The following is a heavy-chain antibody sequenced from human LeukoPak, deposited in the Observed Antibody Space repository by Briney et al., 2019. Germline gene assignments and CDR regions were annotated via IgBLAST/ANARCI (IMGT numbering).Heavy chain of an antibody. D-gene: IGHD2/OR15-2a*01. CDR3: TRELLSLHQGLDS. Sequence: GGSLRLSCAASGFTFSSYWMGWVRQAPGKGLEWVSCISSNVNKIYYAESVRGRFTVSRDNAGNSLSLQMDSLRAEDTAVYYCTRELLSLHQGLDSWGQGTLVTVSS. CDR1: GFTFSSYW. J-gene: IGHJ5*01. V-gene: IGHV3-21*01. CDR2: ISSNVNKI.